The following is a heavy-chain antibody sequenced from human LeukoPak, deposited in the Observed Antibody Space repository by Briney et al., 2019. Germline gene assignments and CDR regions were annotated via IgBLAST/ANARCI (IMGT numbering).Heavy chain of an antibody. J-gene: IGHJ3*02. CDR2: ISYDGSNK. Sequence: GGSLRLSCAASGFTFSSYAMHWVRQAPGKGLEWVAVISYDGSNKYYADSVKGRFTISRDNSKNTLYLQMNSLRAEDTAVYYCARCSKVVRGGPKYYDFWSGYSCDDAFDIWGQGTMVTVSS. V-gene: IGHV3-30-3*01. CDR1: GFTFSSYA. CDR3: ARCSKVVRGGPKYYDFWSGYSCDDAFDI. D-gene: IGHD3-3*01.